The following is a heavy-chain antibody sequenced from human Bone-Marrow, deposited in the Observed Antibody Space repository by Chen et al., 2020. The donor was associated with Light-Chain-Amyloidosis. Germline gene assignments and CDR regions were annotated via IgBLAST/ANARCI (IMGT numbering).Heavy chain of an antibody. CDR1: GYTFPNYW. CDR2: IYPDDSDA. Sequence: VKKPGESLKISCKGSGYTFPNYWIGWVRQMPGKGLEWMGVIYPDDSDARCSPSFEGQVTISADKSITTAYLQWRSLKASDTAMYYCARRRDGYNFDYWGQGTLVTVSS. D-gene: IGHD5-12*01. CDR3: ARRRDGYNFDY. V-gene: IGHV5-51*01. J-gene: IGHJ4*02.